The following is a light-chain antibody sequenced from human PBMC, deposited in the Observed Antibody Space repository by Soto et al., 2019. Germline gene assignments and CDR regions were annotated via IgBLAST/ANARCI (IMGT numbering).Light chain of an antibody. Sequence: EFVLTQSPGTLSLSPGERATLSCRASQTVRNNYLAWYQQKPGQAPRLLIYDASSRATGIPDRFSGGGSGTDFTLTISRLEPEDFAVYYCQQYNNWPPYTFGGGTKVDIK. CDR1: QTVRNNY. V-gene: IGKV3-20*01. CDR2: DAS. CDR3: QQYNNWPPYT. J-gene: IGKJ4*01.